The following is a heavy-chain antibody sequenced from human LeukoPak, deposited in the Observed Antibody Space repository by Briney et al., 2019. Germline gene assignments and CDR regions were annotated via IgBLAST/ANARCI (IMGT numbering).Heavy chain of an antibody. CDR1: GFNVSSNY. J-gene: IGHJ6*02. CDR3: AKGRRAAAGIPLYYYYGMDV. CDR2: LYGAGST. D-gene: IGHD6-13*01. Sequence: GGSLRLSCAASGFNVSSNYMSWVRQAPGKGLEWVSVLYGAGSTYYADSVKGRFTISRHDSQNTLFLQMNSLRAEDAAVYYCAKGRRAAAGIPLYYYYGMDVWGQGTTVTVSS. V-gene: IGHV3-53*04.